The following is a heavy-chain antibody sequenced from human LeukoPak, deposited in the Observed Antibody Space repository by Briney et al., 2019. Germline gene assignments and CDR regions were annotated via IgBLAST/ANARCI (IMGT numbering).Heavy chain of an antibody. Sequence: SETLSLTCTVSGGSISSSSYYWGWIRQPPGKGLEWIGSIYYSGSTYYNPSLKSRVTISVDTSKNQFSLKLSSVTAADTAVYYCARLFRGTTDWFDPWGQGTLVTVSS. D-gene: IGHD1-14*01. CDR1: GGSISSSSYY. V-gene: IGHV4-39*01. CDR3: ARLFRGTTDWFDP. J-gene: IGHJ5*02. CDR2: IYYSGST.